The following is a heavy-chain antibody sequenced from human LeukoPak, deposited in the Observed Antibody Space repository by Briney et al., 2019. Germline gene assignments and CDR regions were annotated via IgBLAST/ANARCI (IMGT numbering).Heavy chain of an antibody. J-gene: IGHJ4*02. D-gene: IGHD3-16*02. CDR3: ARERVDYVWGNYRYWDY. Sequence: SETLSLTCTVSGGSFTNYYWSWIRQPAGEGLEWIGHINTKGSTSSNPSLKSPVIMSVDTSKNQFSLKLTSVTGADTAVYYCARERVDYVWGNYRYWDYWGQGILVTVSS. V-gene: IGHV4-4*07. CDR2: INTKGST. CDR1: GGSFTNYY.